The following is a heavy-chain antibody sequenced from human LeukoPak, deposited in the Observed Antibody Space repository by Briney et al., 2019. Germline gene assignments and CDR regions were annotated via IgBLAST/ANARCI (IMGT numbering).Heavy chain of an antibody. CDR2: IYTSGST. D-gene: IGHD3-22*01. J-gene: IGHJ4*02. V-gene: IGHV4-4*07. Sequence: KPSETLSLTCTVSGGSISSYYWSWIRQPAGKGLEWIGRIYTSGSTNYNPSLKSRVTMSVDTSKNQFSLKLSSVTAADTAVYYCARGVGYYYESSGYPEWVWDYWGQGTLVTVSS. CDR3: ARGVGYYYESSGYPEWVWDY. CDR1: GGSISSYY.